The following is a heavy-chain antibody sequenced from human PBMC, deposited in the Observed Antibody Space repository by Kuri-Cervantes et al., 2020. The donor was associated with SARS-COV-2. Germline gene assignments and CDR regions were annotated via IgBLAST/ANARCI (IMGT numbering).Heavy chain of an antibody. CDR3: ASQYCSGGSCYSGYYYGMDV. Sequence: GESLKISCAASGFTFSSYAVHWVRQAPGKGLEWVAVISYDGSNKYYADSVKGRFTISRDNSKNTLYLQMNSLRAEDTAVYYCASQYCSGGSCYSGYYYGMDVWGQGTTVTVSS. CDR2: ISYDGSNK. J-gene: IGHJ6*02. V-gene: IGHV3-30-3*01. D-gene: IGHD2-15*01. CDR1: GFTFSSYA.